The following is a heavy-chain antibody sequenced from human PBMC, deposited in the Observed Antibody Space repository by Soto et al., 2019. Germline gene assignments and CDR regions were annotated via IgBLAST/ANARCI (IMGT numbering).Heavy chain of an antibody. CDR1: GGTIISYA. CDR3: ARDGGQVLRAFDI. V-gene: IGHV1-18*01. D-gene: IGHD2-8*02. CDR2: ISAYNGNT. Sequence: GAPVEVSCKESGGTIISYASRWVRQAHGQGLEWMGWISAYNGNTNYAQKLQGRVTMTTDTSTSTAYMELRSLRSDDTAVYYCARDGGQVLRAFDIWGQGTMVTVSS. J-gene: IGHJ3*02.